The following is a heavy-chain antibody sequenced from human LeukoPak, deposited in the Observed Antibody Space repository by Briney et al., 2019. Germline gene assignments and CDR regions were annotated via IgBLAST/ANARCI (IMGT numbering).Heavy chain of an antibody. J-gene: IGHJ6*02. D-gene: IGHD3-10*01. CDR2: IKQDGSEK. Sequence: GGSLRLSCAASGFTFSSYWMSWVRQAPGKGLEWVANIKQDGSEKYYVDSVKGRFTISRDNAKNSLYPQMNSLRAEDTAVYYCARDIRLMVRGVADYYYYGMDVWGQGTTVTVSS. V-gene: IGHV3-7*01. CDR1: GFTFSSYW. CDR3: ARDIRLMVRGVADYYYYGMDV.